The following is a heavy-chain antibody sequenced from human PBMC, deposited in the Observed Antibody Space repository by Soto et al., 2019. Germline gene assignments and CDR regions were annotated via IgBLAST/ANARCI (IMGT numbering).Heavy chain of an antibody. CDR3: ASRVRGRYDYIWGSYRHFDY. Sequence: QVQLQQWGAGLLKPSETLSLTCAVYGGSFSGYYWSWIRQPPGKGLEWIGEINHSGSTNYNPSLKSRVTISVDTSKNQFSLKLSSVTAADTAVYYCASRVRGRYDYIWGSYRHFDYWGQGTLVTVSS. J-gene: IGHJ4*02. CDR1: GGSFSGYY. CDR2: INHSGST. V-gene: IGHV4-34*01. D-gene: IGHD3-16*02.